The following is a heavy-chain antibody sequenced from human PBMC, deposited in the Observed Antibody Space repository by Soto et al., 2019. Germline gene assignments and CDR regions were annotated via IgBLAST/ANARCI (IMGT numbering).Heavy chain of an antibody. CDR1: GFTFSSYA. CDR2: ISGSGGST. CDR3: AKDTDCSSTSCYETSAEYFQH. J-gene: IGHJ1*01. V-gene: IGHV3-23*01. Sequence: GGSLRLSCAASGFTFSSYAMSWVRQAPGKGLEWVSAISGSGGSTYYADSVKGRFTISRDNSKNTLYLQMNSLRAEDTTVYYCAKDTDCSSTSCYETSAEYFQHWGQGTLVTVSS. D-gene: IGHD2-2*01.